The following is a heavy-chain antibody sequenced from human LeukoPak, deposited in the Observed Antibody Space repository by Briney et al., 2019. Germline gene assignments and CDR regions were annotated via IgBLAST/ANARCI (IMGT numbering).Heavy chain of an antibody. J-gene: IGHJ6*03. CDR1: GGSFSGYY. D-gene: IGHD3-3*01. V-gene: IGHV4-34*01. CDR3: ARESLLSYDFWSGYYGGDYYYYYMDV. CDR2: INHSGST. Sequence: PETLSLTCAVYGGSFSGYYWSWIRQPPGKGLEWIGEINHSGSTNYNPSLKSRVTISVDTSKNQFSLKLSSVTAADTAVYYCARESLLSYDFWSGYYGGDYYYYYMDVWGKGTTVTVSS.